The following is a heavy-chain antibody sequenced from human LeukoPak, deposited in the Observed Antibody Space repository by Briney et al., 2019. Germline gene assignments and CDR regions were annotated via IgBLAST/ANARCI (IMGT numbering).Heavy chain of an antibody. J-gene: IGHJ4*02. Sequence: GGSLRLSCAASGFTFSSYSMNWVRQAPGKGLEWVSYISSSSSTTYYADSVKGRFTISRDNAKNSLYLQMNSLRAEDTAVYYCARMVESSWYTAYYFDYWGQGTLVTVSS. CDR1: GFTFSSYS. V-gene: IGHV3-48*01. CDR2: ISSSSSTT. CDR3: ARMVESSWYTAYYFDY. D-gene: IGHD6-13*01.